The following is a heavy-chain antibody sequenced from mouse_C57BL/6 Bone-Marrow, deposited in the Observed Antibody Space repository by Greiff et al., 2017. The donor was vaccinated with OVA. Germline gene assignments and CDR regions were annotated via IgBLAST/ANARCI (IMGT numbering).Heavy chain of an antibody. J-gene: IGHJ1*03. D-gene: IGHD1-1*01. CDR3: ARYHYGSRHWYFDV. CDR1: GYTFTDYY. CDR2: INPNNGGT. Sequence: VQLQQSGPELVKPGASVKISCKASGYTFTDYYMNWVKQSHGKSLEWIGDINPNNGGTSYNQKFKGKATLTVDKSSSTAYMELRSLTSEDSAVYYCARYHYGSRHWYFDVWGTGTTVTVSS. V-gene: IGHV1-26*01.